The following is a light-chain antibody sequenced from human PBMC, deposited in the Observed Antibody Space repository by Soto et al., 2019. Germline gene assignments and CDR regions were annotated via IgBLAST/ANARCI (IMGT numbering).Light chain of an antibody. V-gene: IGKV3-11*01. CDR2: DAS. CDR3: QQRHHWVRT. CDR1: QSVNNY. J-gene: IGKJ2*01. Sequence: EIVLTQSPATLSLSPGERATLSCRASQSVNNYLAWYQQTPGQAPRLLIYDASIRATGVPARFSGSGSGIDFTLTISSLEPEDSAVYYSQQRHHWVRTFGQGTKLEIK.